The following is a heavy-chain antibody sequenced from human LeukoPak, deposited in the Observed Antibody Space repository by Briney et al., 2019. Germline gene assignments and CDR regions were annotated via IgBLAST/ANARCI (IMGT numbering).Heavy chain of an antibody. CDR1: GFTVSSNY. Sequence: GGSLRLSCAASGFTVSSNYMGWVRQAPGKGLEWVSYISSSSSTIYYADSVRGRFTISRDNSKNTLYLQMNSLRAEDTAVYYCAKWGQLVRGSAFDIWGQGTMVTVSS. D-gene: IGHD6-6*01. V-gene: IGHV3-48*01. J-gene: IGHJ3*02. CDR3: AKWGQLVRGSAFDI. CDR2: ISSSSSTI.